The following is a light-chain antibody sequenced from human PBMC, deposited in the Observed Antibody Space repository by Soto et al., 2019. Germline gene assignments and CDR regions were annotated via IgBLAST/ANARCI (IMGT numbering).Light chain of an antibody. J-gene: IGKJ1*01. CDR1: QSVSSY. Sequence: EIVLTQSPATLSLSPGERATLSCSASQSVSSYLAWYQQKPGQAPRLLIYDASNWATGIPARFSGSGSGTDFTRTSRGLEPEDFAVYYCQQRGNWPPMFGQGPKGQIK. CDR3: QQRGNWPPM. CDR2: DAS. V-gene: IGKV3-11*01.